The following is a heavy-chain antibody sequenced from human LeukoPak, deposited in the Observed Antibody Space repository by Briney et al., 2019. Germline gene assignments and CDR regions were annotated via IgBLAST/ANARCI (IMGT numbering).Heavy chain of an antibody. CDR3: AKDWVLRYFDWLLSFDY. CDR1: GFTFSSYA. J-gene: IGHJ4*02. D-gene: IGHD3-9*01. V-gene: IGHV3-23*01. Sequence: GGSLRLSCAASGFTFSSYAMSWVRQAPGKGLEWVSAISGSGGSTYYADSVKGRFTISRDNSKSTLYLQMNSLRAEDTAVYYCAKDWVLRYFDWLLSFDYWGQGTLVTVSS. CDR2: ISGSGGST.